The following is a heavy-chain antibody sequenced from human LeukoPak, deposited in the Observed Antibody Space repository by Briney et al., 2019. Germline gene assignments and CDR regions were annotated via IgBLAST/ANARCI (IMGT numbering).Heavy chain of an antibody. CDR2: INHSGSP. Sequence: PSETLSLTCAVFGGSFSGFYWSWIRQSPGKGLEWIGEINHSGSPDYNPSLKSRVTSSVDTSKNQFSLKLTSVTAADTAVYYCTRGSRENYPATDYWGQGTLVTVSS. CDR3: TRGSRENYPATDY. D-gene: IGHD1-7*01. J-gene: IGHJ4*02. CDR1: GGSFSGFY. V-gene: IGHV4-34*01.